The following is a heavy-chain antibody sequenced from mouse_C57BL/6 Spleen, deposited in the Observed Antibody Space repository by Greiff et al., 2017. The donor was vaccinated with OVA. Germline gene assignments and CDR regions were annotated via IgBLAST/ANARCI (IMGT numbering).Heavy chain of an antibody. CDR2: ISSGGDYI. CDR1: GFTFSSYA. Sequence: EVKVVESGEGLVKPGGSLKLSCAASGFTFSSYAMSWVRQTPEKRLEWVAYISSGGDYIYYADTVKGRFTISRDNARNTLYLQMSSLKSEDTAMYYCTRDGDWDVAYWGQGTLVTVSA. J-gene: IGHJ3*01. CDR3: TRDGDWDVAY. D-gene: IGHD4-1*01. V-gene: IGHV5-9-1*02.